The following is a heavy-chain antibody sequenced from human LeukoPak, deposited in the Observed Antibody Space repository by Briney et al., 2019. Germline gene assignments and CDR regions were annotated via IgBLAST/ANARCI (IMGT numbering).Heavy chain of an antibody. CDR3: ARDGGVSGYDLLDY. CDR1: GFTFSSLW. D-gene: IGHD5-12*01. J-gene: IGHJ4*02. Sequence: GGSLRLSCAASGFTFSSLWMTWVRQAPGKGLEWVANINQDGSEKYYVDSVKGRFTISRDSAKNSVYLQMNSLRVEDTAVYYCARDGGVSGYDLLDYWGQGTLVTVSS. V-gene: IGHV3-7*01. CDR2: INQDGSEK.